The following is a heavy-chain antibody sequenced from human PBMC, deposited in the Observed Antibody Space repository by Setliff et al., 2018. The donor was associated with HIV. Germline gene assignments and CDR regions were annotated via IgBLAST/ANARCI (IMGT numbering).Heavy chain of an antibody. V-gene: IGHV4-31*03. CDR1: GGSITSGGDS. Sequence: LSLTCTVSGGSITSGGDSWSWIRQHPGKGLKWIGYISYSGITYYDPSLKSRLTMSVDTSNNQFALKLSSATAADTAVYYCARVLGVRRDYYDSSAPLRAAFDIWGQGTMVTVSS. D-gene: IGHD3-22*01. CDR3: ARVLGVRRDYYDSSAPLRAAFDI. CDR2: ISYSGIT. J-gene: IGHJ3*02.